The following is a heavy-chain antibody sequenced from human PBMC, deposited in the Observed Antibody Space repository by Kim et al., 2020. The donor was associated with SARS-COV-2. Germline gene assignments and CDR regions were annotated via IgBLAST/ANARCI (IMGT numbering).Heavy chain of an antibody. Sequence: ASVKVSCKASGYTFTSYAMNWVRQAPGQGLEWMGWINTNTGNPTYAQGFTGRFVFSLDTSVSTAYLQISSLKAEDTAVYYCARDGIVGVQPRFDPWGQGTLVTVSS. CDR3: ARDGIVGVQPRFDP. J-gene: IGHJ5*02. CDR1: GYTFTSYA. CDR2: INTNTGNP. D-gene: IGHD1-26*01. V-gene: IGHV7-4-1*02.